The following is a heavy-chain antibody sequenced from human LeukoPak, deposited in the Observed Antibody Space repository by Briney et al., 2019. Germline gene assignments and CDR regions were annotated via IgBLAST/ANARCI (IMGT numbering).Heavy chain of an antibody. J-gene: IGHJ5*02. CDR1: GFTFSSYA. V-gene: IGHV3-23*01. CDR2: ISGSGGST. CDR3: AKGYSGYDSPLYNWFDP. Sequence: GGSLRLSCAASGFTFSSYAMSWVRQAPGKGLEWVSAISGSGGSTYYADSVKGRFTISRDNSKNSLYLQMNSLRTEDTALYYCAKGYSGYDSPLYNWFDPWGQGTLVTVSS. D-gene: IGHD5-12*01.